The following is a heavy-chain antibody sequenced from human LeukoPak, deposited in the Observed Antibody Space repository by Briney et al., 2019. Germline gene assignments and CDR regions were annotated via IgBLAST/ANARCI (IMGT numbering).Heavy chain of an antibody. CDR3: AREVNLGLVPAAMTIWFGP. CDR2: IIPILGIA. Sequence: ASVKVSCKASGGTFSSYAISWVRQAPGQGVEWMGRIIPILGIANYAQKFQGRVTITADKSTSTAYMELSSLRSEDTAVYYCAREVNLGLVPAAMTIWFGPWGQGTLVTVSS. CDR1: GGTFSSYA. J-gene: IGHJ5*02. D-gene: IGHD2-2*01. V-gene: IGHV1-69*04.